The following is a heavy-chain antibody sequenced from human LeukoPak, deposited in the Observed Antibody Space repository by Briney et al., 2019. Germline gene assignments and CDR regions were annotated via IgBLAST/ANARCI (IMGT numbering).Heavy chain of an antibody. D-gene: IGHD3-10*01. CDR3: ARARVTMVRGVRTDAFDI. V-gene: IGHV3-30*04. J-gene: IGHJ3*02. CDR1: GFTFSSYA. CDR2: ISYDGSNK. Sequence: GGSLRLSCAASGFTFSSYAMHWVRQAPGKGLEWVAVISYDGSNKYYADSVKGRFTISRDNAKNSLYLQMNSLRAEDTAVYYCARARVTMVRGVRTDAFDIWGQGTMVTVSS.